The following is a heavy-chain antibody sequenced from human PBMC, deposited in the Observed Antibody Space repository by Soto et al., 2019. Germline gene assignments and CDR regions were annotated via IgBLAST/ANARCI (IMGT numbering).Heavy chain of an antibody. Sequence: SETLSLTCAVYGGPFSGYYWSWIRQPPGKGLEWIGEINHSGSTNYNPSLKSRVTISVDTSKNQFSLKLSSVAAADTAVYYCARLKLAAATYFDYWGQGTLVTVSS. CDR2: INHSGST. CDR3: ARLKLAAATYFDY. V-gene: IGHV4-34*01. D-gene: IGHD6-13*01. J-gene: IGHJ4*02. CDR1: GGPFSGYY.